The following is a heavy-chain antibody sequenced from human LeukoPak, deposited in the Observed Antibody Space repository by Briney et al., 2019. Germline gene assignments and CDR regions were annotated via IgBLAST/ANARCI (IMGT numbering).Heavy chain of an antibody. J-gene: IGHJ5*02. CDR2: IYYSGST. CDR1: GGSISSSSYY. V-gene: IGHV4-39*01. CDR3: ARRRYDSRGYWFDP. D-gene: IGHD3-22*01. Sequence: SETLSLTCTVSGGSISSSSYYWGWIRQPPGKGLEWIGSIYYSGSTYYNPSLKSRVTISVDTSKNQFSLKLSSVTAADTAVYYCARRRYDSRGYWFDPWGQGTLVTVSS.